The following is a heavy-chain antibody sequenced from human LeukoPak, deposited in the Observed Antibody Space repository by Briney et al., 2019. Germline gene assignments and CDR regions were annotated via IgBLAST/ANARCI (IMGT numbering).Heavy chain of an antibody. CDR1: GFTFDDYA. Sequence: GGSLRLSCAASGFTFDDYAMHWVRQAPGKGLEWVSLISWDGGSTYYADSVKGRFTIPRDNSKNSLYLQMNSLRAEDTALYYCAKDETGYSSGWPDFWGQGTLVTVSS. J-gene: IGHJ4*02. D-gene: IGHD6-19*01. CDR2: ISWDGGST. V-gene: IGHV3-43D*03. CDR3: AKDETGYSSGWPDF.